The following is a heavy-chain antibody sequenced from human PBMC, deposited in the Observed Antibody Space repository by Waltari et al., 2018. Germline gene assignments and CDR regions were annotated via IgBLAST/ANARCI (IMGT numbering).Heavy chain of an antibody. CDR3: ARELRITIFGVVHYYYYMDV. J-gene: IGHJ6*03. CDR1: GGSISSYY. D-gene: IGHD3-3*01. V-gene: IGHV4-4*07. Sequence: QVQLQESGPGLVKPSETLSLTCTVSGGSISSYYWSWIRQPAGKGLEWIGRIYTSGSPNSNPSLTSRVTMSVDTSKNQFSLKLSSVTAADTAVYYCARELRITIFGVVHYYYYMDVWGKGTTVTISS. CDR2: IYTSGSP.